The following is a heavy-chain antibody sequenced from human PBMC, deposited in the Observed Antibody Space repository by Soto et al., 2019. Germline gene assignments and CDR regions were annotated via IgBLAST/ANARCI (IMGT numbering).Heavy chain of an antibody. V-gene: IGHV4-59*01. D-gene: IGHD5-18*01. CDR1: SDSICSYY. CDR2: IYYTGST. Sequence: SETLSLTCTVSSDSICSYYWSWIRQPPGQGLEWIGCIYYTGSTNYNPSLKSRLTISLDTSKNQLSLKLSSLTAADTAVYYCASGRYRHGNEYWGQGSLVTVSS. J-gene: IGHJ4*02. CDR3: ASGRYRHGNEY.